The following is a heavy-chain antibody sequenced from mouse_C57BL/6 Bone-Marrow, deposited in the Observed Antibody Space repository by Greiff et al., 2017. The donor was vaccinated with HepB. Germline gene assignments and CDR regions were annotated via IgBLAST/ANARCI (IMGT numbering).Heavy chain of an antibody. CDR1: GFSLTSYG. CDR2: ICSGGST. J-gene: IGHJ4*01. Sequence: VKLMESGPGLVQPSQSLSITCTVSGFSLTSYGVHWVRQSPGKGLEWLGVICSGGSTDYNAAFISRLSISKNNSKSQVFFKMNSLQADDTAIYYCARRGGYPHYYAMDYWGQGTSVTVSS. V-gene: IGHV2-2*01. CDR3: ARRGGYPHYYAMDY. D-gene: IGHD2-2*01.